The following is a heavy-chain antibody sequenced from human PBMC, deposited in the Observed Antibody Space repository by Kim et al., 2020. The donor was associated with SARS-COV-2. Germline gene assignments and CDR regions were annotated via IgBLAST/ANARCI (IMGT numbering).Heavy chain of an antibody. V-gene: IGHV1-2*02. D-gene: IGHD3-10*01. CDR3: ARGSDAEYFQH. J-gene: IGHJ1*01. Sequence: TNDAQRFQGRVTMTRDTSITTAYMELSSLTSDDTAVYYCARGSDAEYFQHWGQRTLVTVSS. CDR2: T.